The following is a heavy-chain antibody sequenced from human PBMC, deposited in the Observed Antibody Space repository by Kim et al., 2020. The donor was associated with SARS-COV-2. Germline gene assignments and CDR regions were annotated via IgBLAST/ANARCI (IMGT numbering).Heavy chain of an antibody. Sequence: GGSLRLSCAASGFTFSSYGMHWVRQAPGKGLEWVAVIWYDGSNKYYADSVKGRFTISRDNSKNTLYLQMNSLRAEDTAVYYCAREKYSGSIAARNYYYGMDVWGQGTTVTVSS. CDR2: IWYDGSNK. CDR1: GFTFSSYG. D-gene: IGHD6-6*01. CDR3: AREKYSGSIAARNYYYGMDV. J-gene: IGHJ6*02. V-gene: IGHV3-33*01.